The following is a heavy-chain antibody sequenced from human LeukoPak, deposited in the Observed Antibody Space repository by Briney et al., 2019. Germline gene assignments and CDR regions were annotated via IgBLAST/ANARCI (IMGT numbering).Heavy chain of an antibody. CDR3: AKFEGALLGNYYMDV. D-gene: IGHD2/OR15-2a*01. J-gene: IGHJ6*03. Sequence: GGSLTLSCAVSGFPFSDFAMSWVRQAPGKGLEWVSTISGGGDNTYFADSVKGRFTISRDNSKNTLFLQMVSLRAEDTAVYYCAKFEGALLGNYYMDVWGKGTTVTVSS. CDR2: ISGGGDNT. CDR1: GFPFSDFA. V-gene: IGHV3-23*01.